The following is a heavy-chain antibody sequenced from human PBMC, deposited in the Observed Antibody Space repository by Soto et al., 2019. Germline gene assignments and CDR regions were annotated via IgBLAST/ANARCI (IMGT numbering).Heavy chain of an antibody. J-gene: IGHJ1*01. V-gene: IGHV1-46*01. Sequence: ASVKVSCKASGYLFTAYSMHWVRLAPGQGLEWMGVVNPSGGSTKYAQNFQGRVTMTRDASTTTIYMELSGLRSDDTAIYYCAREENCSGGTCYSEYFHRWGQGTLVTV. CDR3: AREENCSGGTCYSEYFHR. D-gene: IGHD2-15*01. CDR2: VNPSGGST. CDR1: GYLFTAYS.